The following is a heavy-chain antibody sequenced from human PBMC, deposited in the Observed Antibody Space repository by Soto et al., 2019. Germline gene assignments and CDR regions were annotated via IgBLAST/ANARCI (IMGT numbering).Heavy chain of an antibody. CDR1: GFTFSSYA. V-gene: IGHV3-30*14. J-gene: IGHJ4*02. CDR3: ARLDKFNGGWS. CDR2: VSHDGKSG. D-gene: IGHD6-19*01. Sequence: QVQLVESGGGVVQPGRSLRLSCAASGFTFSSYAMHRVRRAPGKGLEWVAAVSHDGKSGFYADSVSGRFTVSRDNSNSLVYLQMDRLRPEDTALFYCARLDKFNGGWSWGQGTAVTVSS.